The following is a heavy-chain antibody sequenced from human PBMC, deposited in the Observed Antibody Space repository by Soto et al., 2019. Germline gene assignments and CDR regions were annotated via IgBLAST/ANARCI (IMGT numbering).Heavy chain of an antibody. CDR1: GFTFSSYA. D-gene: IGHD1-1*01. CDR3: AKTEVLENPPQGYYFDY. V-gene: IGHV3-23*01. Sequence: GGSLRLSCAASGFTFSSYAMSWVRQAPGKGLEWVSAISGSGGSTYYADSVKGRFTISRENSKNTLYLQMNSLRAEDMAVYYCAKTEVLENPPQGYYFDYWGQGTLVTVSS. J-gene: IGHJ4*02. CDR2: ISGSGGST.